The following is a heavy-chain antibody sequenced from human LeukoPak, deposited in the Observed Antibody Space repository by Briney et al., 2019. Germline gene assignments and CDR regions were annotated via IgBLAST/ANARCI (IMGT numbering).Heavy chain of an antibody. Sequence: PSETLSLTYTVSGGSISSYYWSWIRQPPGKGLEWIGYIYYSGSTNYNPSLKSRVTISVDTSKNQFSLKLSSVTAADTAEYYCARERIAVAGGYYFDYWGQGTLVTVSS. J-gene: IGHJ4*02. V-gene: IGHV4-59*01. CDR3: ARERIAVAGGYYFDY. D-gene: IGHD6-19*01. CDR2: IYYSGST. CDR1: GGSISSYY.